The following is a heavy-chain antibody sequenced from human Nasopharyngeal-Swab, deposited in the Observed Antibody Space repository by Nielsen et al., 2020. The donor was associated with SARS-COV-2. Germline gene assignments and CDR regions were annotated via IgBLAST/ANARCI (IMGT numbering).Heavy chain of an antibody. CDR1: GFTFSSYG. D-gene: IGHD1-26*01. V-gene: IGHV3-30*18. CDR3: AKEGVVGATTGVVY. CDR2: ISYDGSNK. J-gene: IGHJ4*02. Sequence: GESLRLSCAASGFTFSSYGMHWVRQAPGKGLEWVAVISYDGSNKYYADSVKGRFTISRDNSKNTLYLQMNSLRAEDTAVYYCAKEGVVGATTGVVYWGQGTLVTVSS.